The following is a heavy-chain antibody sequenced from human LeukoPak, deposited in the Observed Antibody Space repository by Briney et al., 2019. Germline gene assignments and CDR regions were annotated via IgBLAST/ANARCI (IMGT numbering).Heavy chain of an antibody. CDR2: INPNSGGT. J-gene: IGHJ5*02. V-gene: IGHV1-2*02. CDR1: GCTFTGYY. D-gene: IGHD6-13*01. CDR3: ARDPLRRSSSWFGANWFDP. Sequence: ASVKVSCKASGCTFTGYYMHWVRQAPGQGLEWMGWINPNSGGTNYAQKFQGRVTMTRDTSISTAYMELSRLRSDDTALYYCARDPLRRSSSWFGANWFDPWGQGTLVTVSS.